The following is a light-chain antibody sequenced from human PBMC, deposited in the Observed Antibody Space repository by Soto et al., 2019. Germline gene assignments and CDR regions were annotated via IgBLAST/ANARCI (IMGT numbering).Light chain of an antibody. CDR3: KSYAGSNTYV. CDR1: KDDIGVYDF. V-gene: IGLV2-8*01. Sequence: QSALTQPPSASGSPGQSVTISCTGTKDDIGVYDFVSWYQPHPGKAPRLIIYEVVQRPSGVPDRFSGSKSGNTASLTVSGLQAADEADYFCKSYAGSNTYVFGSGTKVTAL. CDR2: EVV. J-gene: IGLJ1*01.